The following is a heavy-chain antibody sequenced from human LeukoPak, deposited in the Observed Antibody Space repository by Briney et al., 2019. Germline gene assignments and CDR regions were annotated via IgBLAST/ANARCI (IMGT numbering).Heavy chain of an antibody. CDR1: GGTFSSYA. V-gene: IGHV1-69*13. CDR3: ASHYYDSSGYYYGFDY. D-gene: IGHD3-22*01. CDR2: IIPIFGTA. Sequence: PVKVSCKASGGTFSSYAISWVRQAPGQGLEWMGGIIPIFGTANYAQKFQGRVTITAEESTSTAYMELSSLRSEDTAVYYCASHYYDSSGYYYGFDYWGQGTLVTVSS. J-gene: IGHJ4*02.